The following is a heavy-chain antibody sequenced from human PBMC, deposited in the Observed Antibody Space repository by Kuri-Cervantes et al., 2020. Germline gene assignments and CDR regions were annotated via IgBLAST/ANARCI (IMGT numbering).Heavy chain of an antibody. D-gene: IGHD3-3*01. CDR1: GFTFSSYG. J-gene: IGHJ4*02. CDR2: ISYDGSNK. V-gene: IGHV3-30*18. CDR3: AKGFLTYYFDY. Sequence: GESLKISCATSGFTFSSYGMHWVRQAPGKGLEWVAVISYDGSNKYYADSVKGRFTISRDNSKNTLYLQMNSLRAEDTAVYYCAKGFLTYYFDYWGQGTLVTVSS.